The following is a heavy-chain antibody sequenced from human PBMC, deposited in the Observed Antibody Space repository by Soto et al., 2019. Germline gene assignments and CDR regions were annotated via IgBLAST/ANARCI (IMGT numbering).Heavy chain of an antibody. Sequence: PSSSXSLTGTFGVGCSATGDQCVAGIRHRPGEVLEWFGYINHRGSLYYNPSLEGRFSMSVETSKNQFSLKLSYVTAADTAVYYCARALTKRNGRNMEVRGQRTTVTVYS. CDR2: INHRGSL. CDR1: VGCSATGDQC. J-gene: IGHJ6*02. CDR3: ARALTKRNGRNMEV. V-gene: IGHV4-31*03.